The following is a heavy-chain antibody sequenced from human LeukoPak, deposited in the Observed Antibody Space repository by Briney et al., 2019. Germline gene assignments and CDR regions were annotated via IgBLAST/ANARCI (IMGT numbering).Heavy chain of an antibody. CDR2: FDPEDGET. CDR3: ARVVSSGYLGY. J-gene: IGHJ4*02. CDR1: GYTLTELS. Sequence: ASVKVSCKVSGYTLTELSMHWVRQAPGKGLEWMGGFDPEDGETIYAQKFQGRVTITADKSTSTAYMELSSLRSEDTAVYYCARVVSSGYLGYWGQGTLVTVSS. D-gene: IGHD3-22*01. V-gene: IGHV1-24*01.